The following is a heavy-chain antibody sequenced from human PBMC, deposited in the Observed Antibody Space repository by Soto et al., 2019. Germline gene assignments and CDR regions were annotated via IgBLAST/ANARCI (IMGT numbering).Heavy chain of an antibody. J-gene: IGHJ4*02. CDR3: ATSSGALAASFPYYFDY. Sequence: PGGSLRLSCAAAGFRFNDYYMTRIRQAPGKGLEWVSYISSGSSTTYYAHSVKGRFTISRDNAKNSLYLQMNSLRAEDTAVYYCATSSGALAASFPYYFDYWGQGTLVTVSS. CDR2: ISSGSSTT. D-gene: IGHD6-25*01. CDR1: GFRFNDYY. V-gene: IGHV3-11*01.